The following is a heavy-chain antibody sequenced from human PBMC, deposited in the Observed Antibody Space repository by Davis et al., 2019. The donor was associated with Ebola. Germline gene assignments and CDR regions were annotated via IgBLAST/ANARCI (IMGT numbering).Heavy chain of an antibody. CDR1: GYSFTTYW. J-gene: IGHJ4*02. D-gene: IGHD6-19*01. CDR3: ARATAVGGKYFFDY. CDR2: IFPGDSDT. V-gene: IGHV5-51*01. Sequence: GESLKISCKASGYSFTTYWIVWVRQMPGKGLECMGIIFPGDSDTRYSPSFQGQVTISADKSISTAYLQWSSLKASDTAIYYCARATAVGGKYFFDYWGQGTLVTVSS.